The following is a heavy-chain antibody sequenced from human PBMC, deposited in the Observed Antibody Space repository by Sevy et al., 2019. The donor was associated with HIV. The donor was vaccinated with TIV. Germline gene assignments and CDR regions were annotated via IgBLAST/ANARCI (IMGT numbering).Heavy chain of an antibody. CDR2: IYTSGST. Sequence: SESLSLTCTVSGGSISSYYWSWIRQPAGKGLEWFGRIYTSGSTNYNPSLKSRVTMSVDTSKNQFSLKLSSVTAADTAVYYCARVGQYCTTTSCYRKWIGYYYYMDVWGKGTTVTVSS. J-gene: IGHJ6*03. D-gene: IGHD2-2*02. V-gene: IGHV4-4*07. CDR3: ARVGQYCTTTSCYRKWIGYYYYMDV. CDR1: GGSISSYY.